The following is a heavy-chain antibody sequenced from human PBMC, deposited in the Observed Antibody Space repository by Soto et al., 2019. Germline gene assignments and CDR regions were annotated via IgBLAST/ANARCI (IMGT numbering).Heavy chain of an antibody. CDR3: ARDHHRYSGYDYVDY. CDR1: GFTFSSYA. J-gene: IGHJ4*02. Sequence: GGSLRLSCAASGFTFSSYAMHWVRQAPGKGLEWVAVISYDGSNKYYADSVKGRFTISRDNAKNSLYLQMNSLRAEDTAVYYCARDHHRYSGYDYVDYWGQGTLVSVSS. D-gene: IGHD5-12*01. V-gene: IGHV3-30-3*01. CDR2: ISYDGSNK.